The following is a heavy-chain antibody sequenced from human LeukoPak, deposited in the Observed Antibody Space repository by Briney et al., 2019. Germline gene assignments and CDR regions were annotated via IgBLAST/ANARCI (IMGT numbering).Heavy chain of an antibody. CDR2: ISGSSNYI. J-gene: IGHJ5*02. CDR1: GFNFNPYN. Sequence: PGGSLRLSCPASGFNFNPYNVNWVRQAPGKGLEWVSSISGSSNYIYYADSVKGRFTISRDNAKNSLFLQMNSLRVEDTAVYYCARDSDYWFDAWGQGTLVTVSS. V-gene: IGHV3-21*01. CDR3: ARDSDYWFDA. D-gene: IGHD3-3*01.